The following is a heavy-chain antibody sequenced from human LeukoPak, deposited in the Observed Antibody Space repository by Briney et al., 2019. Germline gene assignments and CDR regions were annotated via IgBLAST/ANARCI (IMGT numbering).Heavy chain of an antibody. Sequence: GGSLTLSCSASEFTFSRYAMHWFRHAPAKGLEHVSTISSNGASTYYADSAKGRFTISRDNSKNTLYLQLSSLSAEDTAVYYCVKGGYYDRSGFPEYFQDWGQGTLVSVSS. CDR2: ISSNGAST. V-gene: IGHV3-64D*06. CDR3: VKGGYYDRSGFPEYFQD. J-gene: IGHJ1*01. CDR1: EFTFSRYA. D-gene: IGHD3-22*01.